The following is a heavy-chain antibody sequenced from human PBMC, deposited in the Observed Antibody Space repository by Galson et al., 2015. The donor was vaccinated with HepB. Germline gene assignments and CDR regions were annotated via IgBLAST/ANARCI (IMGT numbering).Heavy chain of an antibody. V-gene: IGHV3-74*01. CDR1: GFTFSSYW. J-gene: IGHJ4*02. CDR3: ARAALTDIVATTTDY. CDR2: INGDGSST. Sequence: SLRLSCAASGFTFSSYWMHWVRQAPGKGLVWVSRINGDGSSTNYADSVKGRFTISRDNAKNTLYLQMNSLRAGDTAVYYCARAALTDIVATTTDYRGQGTLVTVSS. D-gene: IGHD5-12*01.